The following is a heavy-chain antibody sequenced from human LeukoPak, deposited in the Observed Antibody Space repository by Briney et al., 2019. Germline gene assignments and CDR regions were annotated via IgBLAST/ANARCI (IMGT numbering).Heavy chain of an antibody. CDR2: INPDSGGT. J-gene: IGHJ4*02. Sequence: GASVKVSCKASGYTFTGYYIHWVRQAPGQGLEWMGWINPDSGGTNYAQKFQGRVTMTRDTSTSTAYMELSRLRSDDTAVYYCARVGSSGEVFDYWGQGTLVTVSS. CDR1: GYTFTGYY. CDR3: ARVGSSGEVFDY. D-gene: IGHD6-19*01. V-gene: IGHV1-2*02.